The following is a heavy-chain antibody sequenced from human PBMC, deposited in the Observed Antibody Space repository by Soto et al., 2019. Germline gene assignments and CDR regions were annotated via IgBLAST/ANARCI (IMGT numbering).Heavy chain of an antibody. CDR2: IYYSGST. CDR3: ARDLSSIGEYGWYFDL. J-gene: IGHJ2*01. Sequence: PSETLSLTCTVSCGSISSYYWSWIRQPPGKGLEWIGYIYYSGSTNYDPSLKSRVTISVDTSKNQFSLKLTSVTAADTAVYYCARDLSSIGEYGWYFDLWGRGTLVTVSS. D-gene: IGHD4-17*01. CDR1: CGSISSYY. V-gene: IGHV4-59*01.